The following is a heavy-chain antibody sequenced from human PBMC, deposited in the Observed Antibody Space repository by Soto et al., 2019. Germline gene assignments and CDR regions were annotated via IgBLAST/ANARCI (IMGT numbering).Heavy chain of an antibody. CDR1: GYTFTSYT. CDR3: ARDTGNFFDY. V-gene: IGHV1-18*01. CDR2: IGPSSGNT. J-gene: IGHJ4*02. Sequence: EASVKVSCKASGYTFTSYTISWVRQAPGQGLEWVGWIGPSSGNTDSAQNLQGRVTMTTDTSTSTAYMELRSLRSDDTAMYYCARDTGNFFDYWGQGTLVTVSS.